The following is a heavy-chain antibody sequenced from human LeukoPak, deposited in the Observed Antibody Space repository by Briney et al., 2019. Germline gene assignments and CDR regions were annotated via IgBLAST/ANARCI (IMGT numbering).Heavy chain of an antibody. CDR1: GYTFTSYD. V-gene: IGHV1-8*01. Sequence: ASVKVSCKASGYTFTSYDINWVRQAPGQGFEWMGWMNPNSGNTGYAQKFQGRVTMTRNTSISTAYMELRSLRSEDTAVYYCARYPTGGRRGKATDYWGQGTLVTVSS. CDR3: ARYPTGGRRGKATDY. J-gene: IGHJ4*02. CDR2: MNPNSGNT. D-gene: IGHD1-14*01.